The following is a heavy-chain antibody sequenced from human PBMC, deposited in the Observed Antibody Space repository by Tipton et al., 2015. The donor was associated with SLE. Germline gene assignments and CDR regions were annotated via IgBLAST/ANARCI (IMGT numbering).Heavy chain of an antibody. CDR2: IIPIFGTA. CDR1: GGTFSSYA. J-gene: IGHJ6*03. V-gene: IGHV1-69*01. CDR3: ARVSGYSYAKGYYMDV. Sequence: QGQLVQSGPEVKKPGSSVEVSCKASGGTFSSYAISWVRQAPGQGLEWMGGIIPIFGTANYAQKFQGGVTITTDESTSTAYMELSSLRSEDTAVYYCARVSGYSYAKGYYMDVWGKGTTVTVSS. D-gene: IGHD5-18*01.